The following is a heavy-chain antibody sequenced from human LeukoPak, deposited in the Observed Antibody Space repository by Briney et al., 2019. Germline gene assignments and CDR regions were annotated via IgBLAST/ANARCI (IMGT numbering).Heavy chain of an antibody. V-gene: IGHV3-23*01. D-gene: IGHD3-10*01. CDR3: ARDGSGSYFPDAFDI. J-gene: IGHJ3*02. CDR2: ISGSGGST. CDR1: GFTFSSYA. Sequence: GGSLRLSCAASGFTFSSYAMSRVRQAPGKGLEWVSAISGSGGSTYYADSVKGRFTISRDNAKNSLYLQMNSLRAEDTAVYYCARDGSGSYFPDAFDIWGQGTMVTVSS.